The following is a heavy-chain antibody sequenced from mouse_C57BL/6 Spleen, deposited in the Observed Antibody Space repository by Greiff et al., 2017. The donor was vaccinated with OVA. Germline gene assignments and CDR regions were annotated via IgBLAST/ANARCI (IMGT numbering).Heavy chain of an antibody. Sequence: EVHLVESGPGMVKPSQSLSLTCTVTGYSITSGYDWHWIRHFPGNKLEWMGYISYSGSTNYNPSLKGRISITHDTSKNHFFLKLKSVATADTSTYYCARWAEGFAYWGQGTLVTVSA. J-gene: IGHJ3*01. CDR2: ISYSGST. D-gene: IGHD6-1*01. V-gene: IGHV3-1*01. CDR3: ARWAEGFAY. CDR1: GYSITSGYD.